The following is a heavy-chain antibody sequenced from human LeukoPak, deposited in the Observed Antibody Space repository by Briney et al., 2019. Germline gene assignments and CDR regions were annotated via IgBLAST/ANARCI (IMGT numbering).Heavy chain of an antibody. CDR3: ARGSSKYIFGYYMDV. D-gene: IGHD4-11*01. J-gene: IGHJ6*03. CDR1: GYTFTSYA. V-gene: IGHV1-2*02. Sequence: ASVKVSCKASGYTFTSYAMHWVRQAPGQRLEWMGWINPNSGGTNYAQKFLDRVTMTTDMSITTAYMELIRLRSRDTAVYFCARGSSKYIFGYYMDVWGKGTTIIVSS. CDR2: INPNSGGT.